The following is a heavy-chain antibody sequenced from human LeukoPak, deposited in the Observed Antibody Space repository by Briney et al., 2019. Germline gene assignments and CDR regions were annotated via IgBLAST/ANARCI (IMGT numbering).Heavy chain of an antibody. V-gene: IGHV3-30*03. D-gene: IGHD3-10*01. CDR1: GLIFSTSG. J-gene: IGHJ4*02. Sequence: GRPLRLSCVASGLIFSTSGMHWVRQAPGRGLEWVASISCDGTDKHYADSVKGRFTISRDNAKNTLFLQMNSLTIEDTAFYYCTGQTYYFDSGTSFDYWGQGTLVTVSS. CDR2: ISCDGTDK. CDR3: TGQTYYFDSGTSFDY.